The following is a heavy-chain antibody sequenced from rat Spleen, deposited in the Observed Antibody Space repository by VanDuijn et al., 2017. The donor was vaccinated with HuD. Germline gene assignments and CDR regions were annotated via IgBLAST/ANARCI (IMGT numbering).Heavy chain of an antibody. Sequence: EVQLVETGGGLVQPGRSLKLSCAPSGFTFSIYGLAWVRQAPTKGLEWVAYISTGGDNTYYRDSVKGRFTISRDNAKSTLYLQLDSLRSEDTATYYCTTDTFYDGTYYPGGFDYWGQGVMVTVSS. V-gene: IGHV5-27*01. J-gene: IGHJ2*01. D-gene: IGHD1-12*02. CDR3: TTDTFYDGTYYPGGFDY. CDR1: GFTFSIYG. CDR2: ISTGGDNT.